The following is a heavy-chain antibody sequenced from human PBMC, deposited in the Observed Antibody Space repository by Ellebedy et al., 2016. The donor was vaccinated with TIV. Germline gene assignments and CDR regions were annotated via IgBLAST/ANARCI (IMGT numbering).Heavy chain of an antibody. J-gene: IGHJ4*02. CDR1: GFTFSSSN. D-gene: IGHD6-13*01. CDR3: ARATPKYSSSGYGIDF. CDR2: ISRTSSTI. Sequence: GESLKISCAASGFTFSSSNMNWVRQAPGRGLEWLSHISRTSSTIYYADSVKGRFTISRDNDKNSLYLQMHSLRDEDTAVYFCARATPKYSSSGYGIDFWGQGTLVTVSS. V-gene: IGHV3-48*02.